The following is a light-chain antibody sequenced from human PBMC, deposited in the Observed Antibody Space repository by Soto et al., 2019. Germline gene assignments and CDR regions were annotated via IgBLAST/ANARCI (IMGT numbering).Light chain of an antibody. J-gene: IGLJ1*01. V-gene: IGLV1-40*01. CDR2: GNN. CDR3: QSYDSSLSAFV. Sequence: QSALTQPPSVSGGPGQRVTLSCTGSSSNIGAGFDAHWYQQFPGTAPKLLIYGNNNRPSGVPDRFSASKSGTSASLAITGLQAEDEADYYCQSYDSSLSAFVFGTGTKVTVL. CDR1: SSNIGAGFD.